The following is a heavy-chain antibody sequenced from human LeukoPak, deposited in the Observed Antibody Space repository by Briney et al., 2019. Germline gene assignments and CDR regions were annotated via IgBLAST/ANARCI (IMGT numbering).Heavy chain of an antibody. V-gene: IGHV3-48*03. Sequence: GGSLRLSCAASGFTFSSYEMNWVRQAPGKGLEWVSYISSSGSTIYYADSVKGRFTISRDNAKNSLYLQMNSLRAEDTAVYYCAREGWQKIDYWGQGTLVTVSS. J-gene: IGHJ4*02. D-gene: IGHD2-15*01. CDR1: GFTFSSYE. CDR2: ISSSGSTI. CDR3: AREGWQKIDY.